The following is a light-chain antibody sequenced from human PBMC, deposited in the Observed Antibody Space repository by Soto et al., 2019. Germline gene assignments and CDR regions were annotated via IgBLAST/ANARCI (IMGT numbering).Light chain of an antibody. CDR3: EQYTSYPPT. CDR2: AAS. Sequence: AIRMTQSPSSFSASTGDRVTITCRASQGISSYLAWYQQKPGKAPKLLIYAASTLQSGVPSRFSGSGSGTDFTLTISCLQSEDFATYYFEQYTSYPPTFGQGTKQEIK. J-gene: IGKJ2*01. CDR1: QGISSY. V-gene: IGKV1-8*01.